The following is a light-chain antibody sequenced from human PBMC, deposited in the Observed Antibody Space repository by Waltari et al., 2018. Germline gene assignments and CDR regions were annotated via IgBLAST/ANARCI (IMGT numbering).Light chain of an antibody. V-gene: IGKV1-5*03. CDR2: KTS. Sequence: DIQMTQSPSTLSASVGERSNITCRASQSIERWLAWYQQKPGKAPKLLIYKTSSLESGVASRFSGSGYGTDFTLTISSLQPDDLATYYCQEYKTYRTFGQGTKVEIK. CDR1: QSIERW. J-gene: IGKJ1*01. CDR3: QEYKTYRT.